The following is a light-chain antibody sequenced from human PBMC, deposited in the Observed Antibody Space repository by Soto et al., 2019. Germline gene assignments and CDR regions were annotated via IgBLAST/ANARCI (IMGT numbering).Light chain of an antibody. Sequence: QSALTQPASVSGSPGQSITISCTGTSSDVGGYNYVSWYQQHPGKAPKLMIYEVSNRPSGVSNRFSGSKSGNTASLTISGLQAEDGAVYYCSSYTTTSPPHVVFGGGTKLTVL. CDR2: EVS. CDR3: SSYTTTSPPHVV. CDR1: SSDVGGYNY. J-gene: IGLJ2*01. V-gene: IGLV2-14*01.